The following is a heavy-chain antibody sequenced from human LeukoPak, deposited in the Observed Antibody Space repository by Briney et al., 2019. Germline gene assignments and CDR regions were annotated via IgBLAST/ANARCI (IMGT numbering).Heavy chain of an antibody. CDR1: GFTFSSYG. J-gene: IGHJ3*02. D-gene: IGHD3-10*01. Sequence: PGGSLRLSCAASGFTFSSYGMHWVRQAPGKGLEWVAFIRYDGSNKYYADSVKGRFTISRDNSKNTLYLQMNSLRAEDTAVYYCARAGFRDYYGSGSRDIWGQGTMVTVSS. CDR3: ARAGFRDYYGSGSRDI. CDR2: IRYDGSNK. V-gene: IGHV3-30*02.